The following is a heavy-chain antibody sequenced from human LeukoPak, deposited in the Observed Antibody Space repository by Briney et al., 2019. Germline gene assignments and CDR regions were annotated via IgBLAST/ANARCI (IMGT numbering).Heavy chain of an antibody. CDR2: INHSGST. CDR3: ARALGGSWYSDY. V-gene: IGHV4-34*01. D-gene: IGHD6-13*01. Sequence: SETLSLTCAVYGGSFSGYYWTWIRQPPGKGLEWIGEINHSGSTSYNPSLKSRVTISVDTSKNQFSLKLSSVTATDTAVYSCARALGGSWYSDYWGQGTLVTVSS. J-gene: IGHJ4*02. CDR1: GGSFSGYY.